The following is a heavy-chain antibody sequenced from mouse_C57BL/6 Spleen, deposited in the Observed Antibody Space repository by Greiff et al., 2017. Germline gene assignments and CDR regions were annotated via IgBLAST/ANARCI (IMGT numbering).Heavy chain of an antibody. V-gene: IGHV1-26*01. Sequence: EVQLQQSGPELVKPGASVKISCQASGYTFTDYYMNWVKQSHGKSLEWIGDINPNNGGTSYNQKFKGKASLTVDTSSSTAYMEVRSDTAEDSGVYDCANRGNQFAYWGQGTLVTVSA. CDR2: INPNNGGT. D-gene: IGHD2-1*01. CDR3: ANRGNQFAY. CDR1: GYTFTDYY. J-gene: IGHJ3*01.